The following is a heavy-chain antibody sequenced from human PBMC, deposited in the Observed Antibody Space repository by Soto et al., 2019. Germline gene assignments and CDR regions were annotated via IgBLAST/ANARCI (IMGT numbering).Heavy chain of an antibody. CDR1: GGSISSYY. J-gene: IGHJ6*02. CDR3: ARGFWRRYHGSGSYYNTLDV. V-gene: IGHV4-59*12. CDR2: IYYSGST. D-gene: IGHD3-10*01. Sequence: SETLSLTCTVSGGSISSYYWSWIRQPPGKGLEWIGYIYYSGSTNYNPSLKSRVNISVDTSKNQFSLKLSSVTAAETAVYYCARGFWRRYHGSGSYYNTLDVWGQGNTVTVSS.